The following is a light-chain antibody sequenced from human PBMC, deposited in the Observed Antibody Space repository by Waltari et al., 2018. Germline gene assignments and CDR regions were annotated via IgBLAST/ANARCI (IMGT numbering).Light chain of an antibody. CDR3: HQHNSWPPLS. CDR1: QSVSSN. J-gene: IGKJ4*01. V-gene: IGKV3-15*01. Sequence: EIVMTHSPATLSVSPGERATLSCRASQSVSSNLAWYQQKPGQAPRLLIYGASTRATGVPARFSGSGSGTDFTLTISGLQSEDYAVYFCHQHNSWPPLSFGGGTKVEIK. CDR2: GAS.